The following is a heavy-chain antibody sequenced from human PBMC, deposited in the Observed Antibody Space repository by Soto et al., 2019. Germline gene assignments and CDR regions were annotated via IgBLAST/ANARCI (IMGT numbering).Heavy chain of an antibody. CDR2: ISAYNGNT. Sequence: ASVKVSCKASGYTFTGYGISWVRQAPGQGLEWMGWISAYNGNTNYAQELQGRVTMATDTSTSTAYMELRSLRSDDTAVYYCARDGLYCSGGSCYSDYWGQGTLVTVSS. J-gene: IGHJ4*02. CDR3: ARDGLYCSGGSCYSDY. V-gene: IGHV1-18*04. CDR1: GYTFTGYG. D-gene: IGHD2-15*01.